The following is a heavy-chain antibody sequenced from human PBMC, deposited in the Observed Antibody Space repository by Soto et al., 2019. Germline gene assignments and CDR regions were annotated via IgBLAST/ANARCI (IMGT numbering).Heavy chain of an antibody. CDR1: GGSISSGVNY. CDR3: ARDSRGEVDSGGYYYYDMDV. CDR2: IYHSGSA. J-gene: IGHJ6*02. V-gene: IGHV4-31*03. Sequence: KTSETLSLTCTVSGGSISSGVNYWSWIRQHPGKGLEWIGHIYHSGSAYYHPSLKSRVAISVDTSKNQFSLRLSSVTAADTGVYFCARDSRGEVDSGGYYYYDMDVWGQGTTVTVSS. D-gene: IGHD3-10*01.